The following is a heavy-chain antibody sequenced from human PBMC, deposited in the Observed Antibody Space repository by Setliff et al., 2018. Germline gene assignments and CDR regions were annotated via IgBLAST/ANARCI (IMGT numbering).Heavy chain of an antibody. V-gene: IGHV3-30*02. CDR1: GFTFSSYG. CDR2: IRYDGSNK. CDR3: ARGVVVVVAATSNYFDP. Sequence: PGGSLRLSCAASGFTFSSYGMHWVCQAPGKGLEWVAFIRYDGSNKDYADSVKGRFTISRDNSKNAVYLQMNSLRAEDTAEYYCARGVVVVVAATSNYFDPWGQGTLVTVSS. D-gene: IGHD2-15*01. J-gene: IGHJ5*02.